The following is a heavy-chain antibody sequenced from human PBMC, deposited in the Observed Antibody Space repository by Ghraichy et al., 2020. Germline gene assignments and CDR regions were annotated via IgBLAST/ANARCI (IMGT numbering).Heavy chain of an antibody. J-gene: IGHJ6*02. Sequence: SETLSLTCAVYGGSFSGYYWSWIRQPPGKGLEWIGEINHSGSTNYNPSLKSRVTISVDTSKNQFSLKLSSVTAADTAVYYCARRCSSTSCLYYYYYGMDVWGQGTTVTVSS. CDR3: ARRCSSTSCLYYYYYGMDV. CDR2: INHSGST. V-gene: IGHV4-34*01. CDR1: GGSFSGYY. D-gene: IGHD2-2*01.